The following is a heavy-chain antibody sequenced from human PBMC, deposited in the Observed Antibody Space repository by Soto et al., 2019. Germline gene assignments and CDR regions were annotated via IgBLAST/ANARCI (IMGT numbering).Heavy chain of an antibody. CDR3: TRTSTYCISTSCYSGTWLDP. D-gene: IGHD2-2*01. CDR2: MNPNSGHT. V-gene: IGHV1-8*01. Sequence: QVQLMQSGAEVKKPGASVKVSCKASGYTFTSYDINWVRQATGQGLEWMGWMNPNSGHTGYAQKFQGRVTMTRNTSISTAYMELSSLRSEDTAVYYCTRTSTYCISTSCYSGTWLDPWGQGTLVTVSS. CDR1: GYTFTSYD. J-gene: IGHJ5*02.